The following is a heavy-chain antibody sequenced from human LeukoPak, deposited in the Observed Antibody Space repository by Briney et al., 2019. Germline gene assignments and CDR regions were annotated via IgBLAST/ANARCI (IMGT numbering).Heavy chain of an antibody. D-gene: IGHD2-21*02. J-gene: IGHJ3*02. V-gene: IGHV1-2*02. Sequence: ASVKVSCKASGYTFTGYYMHWVRQAPGQGLEWMGWINPNSGGTNYAQKFQGRVTMTRDTSISTAYMELSRLRSDDTAVYYCARNLPVVTEDAFDTWGQGTMVTVSS. CDR3: ARNLPVVTEDAFDT. CDR2: INPNSGGT. CDR1: GYTFTGYY.